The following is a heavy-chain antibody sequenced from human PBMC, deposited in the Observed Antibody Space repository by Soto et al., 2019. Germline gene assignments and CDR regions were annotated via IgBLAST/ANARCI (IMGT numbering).Heavy chain of an antibody. CDR2: ISAHNGNT. Sequence: QVHLAQSGAEVKKPGASVKVSCQGSGYAFTTYGITWVRQAPGQGLEWMGWISAHNGNTNYAQKLQGRVTVTRDTSTSTAYMELRSLRYDVTAVYYCARGRYGDYWGQGALVTVSS. D-gene: IGHD1-1*01. J-gene: IGHJ4*02. V-gene: IGHV1-18*01. CDR1: GYAFTTYG. CDR3: ARGRYGDY.